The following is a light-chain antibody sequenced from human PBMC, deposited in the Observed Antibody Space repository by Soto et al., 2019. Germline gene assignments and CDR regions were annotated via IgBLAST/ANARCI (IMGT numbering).Light chain of an antibody. CDR1: QSISSW. CDR3: QQYVSNRT. CDR2: KAS. J-gene: IGKJ1*01. V-gene: IGKV1-5*03. Sequence: DIQMTQSPSTLSASVGDRVTITCRASQSISSWLAWYQQKPGKAPKLLIYKASSLESGVPSRFSGSGSGTAFTLTISSLQSDDFATYYCQQYVSNRTFGQGTQVEIK.